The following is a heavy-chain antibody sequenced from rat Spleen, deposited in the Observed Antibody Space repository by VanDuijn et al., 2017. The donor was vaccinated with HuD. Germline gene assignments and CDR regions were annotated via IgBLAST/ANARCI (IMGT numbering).Heavy chain of an antibody. Sequence: EVQLVESGGGLVQPGRSLKLSCAASGFSFSKYHMAWVRQAPKKGLEWVATISSSISRTYYPDSVKGRFTISRDNAKSSLYLQMNSLKSEDTATYYCARHRDSSYIYLYVMDAWGQGASVTVSS. V-gene: IGHV5-7*01. J-gene: IGHJ4*01. CDR2: ISSSISRT. CDR3: ARHRDSSYIYLYVMDA. CDR1: GFSFSKYH. D-gene: IGHD1-2*01.